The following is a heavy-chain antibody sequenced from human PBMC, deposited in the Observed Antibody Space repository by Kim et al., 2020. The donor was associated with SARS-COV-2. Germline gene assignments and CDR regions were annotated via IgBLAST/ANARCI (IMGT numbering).Heavy chain of an antibody. Sequence: GGSLRLSCAASGFTFSSYAMHWVRQAPGKGLEWVAVISYDGSNKYYADSVKGRFTISRDNSKNTLYLQMNSLRAEDTAVYYCARALIVVVIKMVDYWGQG. CDR2: ISYDGSNK. J-gene: IGHJ4*02. V-gene: IGHV3-30*04. D-gene: IGHD3-22*01. CDR3: ARALIVVVIKMVDY. CDR1: GFTFSSYA.